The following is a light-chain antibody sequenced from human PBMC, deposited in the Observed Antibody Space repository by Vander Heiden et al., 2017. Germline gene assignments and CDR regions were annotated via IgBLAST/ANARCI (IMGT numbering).Light chain of an antibody. CDR3: QQRSDWPVT. CDR1: QTVRRY. CDR2: SAS. V-gene: IGKV3-11*01. J-gene: IGKJ5*01. Sequence: IVLTQSPATLSLSPGERATLPCRASQTVRRYLAWYQQKPGKAPRLLIYSASSRAAGLPARFSGSGSGTDFTLTISSLEPEDFAVYYCQQRSDWPVTFGQGTQLEIK.